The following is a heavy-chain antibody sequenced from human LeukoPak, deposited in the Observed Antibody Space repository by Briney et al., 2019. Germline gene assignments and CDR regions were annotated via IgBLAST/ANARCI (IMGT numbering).Heavy chain of an antibody. V-gene: IGHV4-34*01. J-gene: IGHJ4*02. D-gene: IGHD6-13*01. CDR1: GGSFSGYY. Sequence: PSETLSLTCAVYGGSFSGYYWSWIRQPPGKGLEWIGEINHSGSTNYNPSLKSRVTISVDTSKNQFSLKLSSVTAADTAVYYCARRGYSSSWYDFSYWGQGTLVTVSS. CDR2: INHSGST. CDR3: ARRGYSSSWYDFSY.